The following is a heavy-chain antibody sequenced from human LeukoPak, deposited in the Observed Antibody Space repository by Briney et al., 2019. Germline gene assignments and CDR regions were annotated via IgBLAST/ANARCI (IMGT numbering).Heavy chain of an antibody. Sequence: SETLSLTCTVSGGSISSGGYYWSWIRQHPGKGLEWIGYIYYSGNTYYNPSLKSRVTISVDTSKNQFSLKLSSVTAADTAVYYCARGLRYFDWLLSYYFDYWGQGTLVTVSS. V-gene: IGHV4-31*03. CDR1: GGSISSGGYY. CDR2: IYYSGNT. J-gene: IGHJ4*02. CDR3: ARGLRYFDWLLSYYFDY. D-gene: IGHD3-9*01.